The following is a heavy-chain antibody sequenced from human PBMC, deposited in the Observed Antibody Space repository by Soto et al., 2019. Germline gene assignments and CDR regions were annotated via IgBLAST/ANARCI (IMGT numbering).Heavy chain of an antibody. J-gene: IGHJ6*02. CDR1: GGSFSGYY. Sequence: QVQLQQWGAGLLKPSETLSLTCAVYGGSFSGYYWSWIRQPPGKGLEWIGEINHSGSTNYNPSLKSRVTISVDTSKNQFSLKLSSVTAADTAVYYCARLDSSSWYADYYYGMDVWGQGTTVTVSS. D-gene: IGHD6-13*01. CDR3: ARLDSSSWYADYYYGMDV. CDR2: INHSGST. V-gene: IGHV4-34*01.